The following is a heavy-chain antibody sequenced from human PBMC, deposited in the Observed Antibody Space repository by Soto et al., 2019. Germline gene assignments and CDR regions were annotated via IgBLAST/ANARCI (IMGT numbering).Heavy chain of an antibody. D-gene: IGHD3-22*01. Sequence: ASVKVSCKASGYTFTSYGISWVRQAPGQGLEWMGWISAYNGNTNYAQKLQGRVTMTTDTSTSTAYMELRSLRSDDTAVYYCARSKWLLDYYYYMAVWGKGTTVTVSS. CDR3: ARSKWLLDYYYYMAV. CDR2: ISAYNGNT. J-gene: IGHJ6*03. V-gene: IGHV1-18*01. CDR1: GYTFTSYG.